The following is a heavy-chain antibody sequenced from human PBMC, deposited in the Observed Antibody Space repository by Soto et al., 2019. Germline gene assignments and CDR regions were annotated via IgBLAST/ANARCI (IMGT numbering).Heavy chain of an antibody. V-gene: IGHV3-30-3*01. CDR1: GFTFSSYA. D-gene: IGHD3-16*01. J-gene: IGHJ4*02. Sequence: QVQLVESGGGVVQPGRSLRLSCAASGFTFSSYAMHWVRQAPGKGLEWVAVISYDGSNKYYADSVKGRFTISRDNSKNTLYPQMNSLRAEDTAVYYCARERGKDYWGQGTLVTVSS. CDR3: ARERGKDY. CDR2: ISYDGSNK.